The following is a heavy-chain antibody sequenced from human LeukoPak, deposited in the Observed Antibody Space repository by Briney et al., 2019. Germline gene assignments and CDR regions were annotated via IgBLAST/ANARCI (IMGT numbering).Heavy chain of an antibody. CDR3: ARVEMATIWADAFDI. V-gene: IGHV1-3*04. CDR1: GYTFTSYA. J-gene: IGHJ3*02. D-gene: IGHD5-24*01. Sequence: ASVKVSCKASGYTFTSYAIHWVRQAPGQGLEWMGWINTGNGNAQYSQKFQGRVTITRDTSASTAYMELSSLRSEDTAVYYCARVEMATIWADAFDIWGQGTMVTVSS. CDR2: INTGNGNA.